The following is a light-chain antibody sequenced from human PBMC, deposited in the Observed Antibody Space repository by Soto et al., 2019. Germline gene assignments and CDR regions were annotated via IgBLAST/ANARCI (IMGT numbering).Light chain of an antibody. CDR1: QTISSW. CDR3: QHYNSYSEA. J-gene: IGKJ1*01. CDR2: KAS. Sequence: DIQMTQSPSTLSGSVADRVTITCRASQTISSWLAWYQQKPGKAPNLLIYKASTLQSGVPSRFSGSGSGTQFTRTISSLQPDDFATYYCQHYNSYSEAFGQGTQVALK. V-gene: IGKV1-5*03.